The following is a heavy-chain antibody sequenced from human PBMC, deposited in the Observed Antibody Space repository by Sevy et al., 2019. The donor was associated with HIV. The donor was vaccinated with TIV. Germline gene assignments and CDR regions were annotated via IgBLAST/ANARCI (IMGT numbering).Heavy chain of an antibody. Sequence: GGSLRLSCAASGFTFSSYEMNWVRQAPGKGLEWVSYISSSGSTIYYADSVKGRFTISRDNAKNSLYLQMNSLRAEDTAVYYCARDPGGGYCSSTSCYRYYGMDVWGQGTTVTVSS. CDR3: ARDPGGGYCSSTSCYRYYGMDV. CDR1: GFTFSSYE. CDR2: ISSSGSTI. V-gene: IGHV3-48*03. D-gene: IGHD2-2*02. J-gene: IGHJ6*02.